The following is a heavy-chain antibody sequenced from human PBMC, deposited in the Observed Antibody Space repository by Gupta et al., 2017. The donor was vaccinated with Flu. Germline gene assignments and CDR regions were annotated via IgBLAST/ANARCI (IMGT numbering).Heavy chain of an antibody. D-gene: IGHD7-27*01. CDR1: GFTCSNSG. CDR3: AKAAGDLGYFDS. J-gene: IGHJ4*02. V-gene: IGHV3-30*18. CDR2: ISYDGSNE. Sequence: AASGFTCSNSGMHWVRQAPGKGLKWMSIISYDGSNERDAESVKGRFTISRDNSQKTLYLQMNSLRAEDTAVYYCAKAAGDLGYFDSWGQGTLVTVSS.